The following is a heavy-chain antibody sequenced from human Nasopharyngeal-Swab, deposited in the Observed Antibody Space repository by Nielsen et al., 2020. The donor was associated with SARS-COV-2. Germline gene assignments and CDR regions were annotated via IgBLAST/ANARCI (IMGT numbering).Heavy chain of an antibody. Sequence: LSLTCAASGFTFSSYAMSWVRQAPGKGLEWVSAISGSGGSTYYADSVKGRFTISRDNSKNTLYLQMNSLRAEDTAVYYCAKGQQWLVQNFDYWGQGTLVTVSS. CDR2: ISGSGGST. CDR1: GFTFSSYA. J-gene: IGHJ4*02. CDR3: AKGQQWLVQNFDY. D-gene: IGHD6-19*01. V-gene: IGHV3-23*01.